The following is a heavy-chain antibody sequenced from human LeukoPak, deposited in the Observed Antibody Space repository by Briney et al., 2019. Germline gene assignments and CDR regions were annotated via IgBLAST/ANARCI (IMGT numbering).Heavy chain of an antibody. V-gene: IGHV4-61*01. J-gene: IGHJ4*02. CDR2: VYYSGST. D-gene: IGHD6-19*01. CDR3: AASYTSGFPEIDY. CDR1: GGSVSSGNYY. Sequence: SETQSLTCTVSGGSVSSGNYYWSWIRQPPGKGLEGIGYVYYSGSTKYNPSLKSRVTISGDTSKNQFCLKVSSVTAADTAVYYCAASYTSGFPEIDYWGQGTLVTVSS.